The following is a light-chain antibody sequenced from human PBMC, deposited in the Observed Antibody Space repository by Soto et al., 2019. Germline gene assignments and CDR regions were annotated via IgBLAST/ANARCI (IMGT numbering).Light chain of an antibody. Sequence: EIVLTQSPATLSLSPGERATLSCRASHNVSSYLAWYQQKPGQAPRLLIYGVYTRASGIPDRFSGSGSGTEFTLTITRLEPEDSAVYFCQHYGYSQWTFGQGTKVDIK. CDR2: GVY. V-gene: IGKV3-20*01. CDR3: QHYGYSQWT. CDR1: HNVSSY. J-gene: IGKJ1*01.